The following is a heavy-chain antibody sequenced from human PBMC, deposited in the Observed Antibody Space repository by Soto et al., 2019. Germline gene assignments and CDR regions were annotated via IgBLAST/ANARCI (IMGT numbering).Heavy chain of an antibody. CDR1: GYTFINHG. CDR3: ARENLNSKSWFVFDP. CDR2: ISAHNGNT. Sequence: QVQLVQSGSEVKKPGASVKVSCKASGYTFINHGISWVRQAPGQGLEWMGWISAHNGNTRYAQKVQDRVTMTRDTSTTTVYLELRSLRSDDTAVYYCARENLNSKSWFVFDPWGQGTLVTVSS. J-gene: IGHJ5*02. D-gene: IGHD4-4*01. V-gene: IGHV1-18*01.